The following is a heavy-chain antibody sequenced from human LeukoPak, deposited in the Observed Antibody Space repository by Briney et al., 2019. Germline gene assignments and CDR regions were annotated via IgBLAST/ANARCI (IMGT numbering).Heavy chain of an antibody. Sequence: PSETLSLTCTVSGGSISSGGYYWSWIRQHPGKGLEWIGYIYYSGSTYYNPPLKSRVTISVDTSKNQFSLKLSSVTAADTAVYYCAITRGRVDAFDIWGQGTMVTVSS. CDR3: AITRGRVDAFDI. V-gene: IGHV4-31*03. D-gene: IGHD3-16*01. CDR2: IYYSGST. CDR1: GGSISSGGYY. J-gene: IGHJ3*02.